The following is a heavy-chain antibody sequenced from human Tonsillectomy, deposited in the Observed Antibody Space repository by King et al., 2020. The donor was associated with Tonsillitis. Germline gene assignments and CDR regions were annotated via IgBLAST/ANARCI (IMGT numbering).Heavy chain of an antibody. CDR2: ISYDGNKK. CDR1: GFTFSIYV. V-gene: IGHV3-30*18. CDR3: ANAERKYYDILTFPYGMDV. J-gene: IGHJ6*02. Sequence: VQLVESGGGVVQPGRSLRLSCAASGFTFSIYVMHWVRQAPGKGLEWVALISYDGNKKYYAGSVKGRFTISRDNSKNTLYLQMNSLRTEDTAVYYCANAERKYYDILTFPYGMDVWGQGTTVTVSS. D-gene: IGHD3-9*01.